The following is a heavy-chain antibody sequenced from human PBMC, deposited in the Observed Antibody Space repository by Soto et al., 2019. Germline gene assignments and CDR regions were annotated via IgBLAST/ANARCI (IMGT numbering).Heavy chain of an antibody. J-gene: IGHJ4*02. D-gene: IGHD3-22*01. CDR1: GFTFSTYG. V-gene: IGHV3-33*01. CDR2: IWNDGSNE. CDR3: ARDQTDSGGYSDS. Sequence: QPGGSLRLSCEAPGFTFSTYGMHWVRQAPGKGLEWVAIIWNDGSNEYYADSVKGRFTISRDNSKNTLYLQLRNLRAEDSAVYFCARDQTDSGGYSDSWGQGTLVTVSS.